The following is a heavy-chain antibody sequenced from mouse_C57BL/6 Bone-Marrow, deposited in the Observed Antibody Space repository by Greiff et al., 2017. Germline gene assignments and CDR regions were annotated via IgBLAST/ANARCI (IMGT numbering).Heavy chain of an antibody. V-gene: IGHV1-50*01. D-gene: IGHD3-2*02. Sequence: QVQLKQPGAELVKPGASVKLSCKASGYTFTSYWMQWVKQRPGQGLEWIGEIDPSDSYTNYNQKFKGKATLTVDTSSSTAYMQLSSLTSEDSAVYYCASTAQRGDYWGQGTTRTVSS. CDR2: IDPSDSYT. CDR1: GYTFTSYW. CDR3: ASTAQRGDY. J-gene: IGHJ2*01.